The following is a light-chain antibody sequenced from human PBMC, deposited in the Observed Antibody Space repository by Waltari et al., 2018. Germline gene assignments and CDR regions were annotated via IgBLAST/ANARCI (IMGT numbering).Light chain of an antibody. CDR2: GSN. V-gene: IGLV1-47*01. J-gene: IGLJ1*01. Sequence: QSVLTQPPSASGTPGQTVTISCSGTNSNIGRNSVFWYQQLPGPAPKPPLYGSNQGPAGVPDRCTGSTHGTSASLAIGGLRSEDEADYYCAAWDDSLSVSYVFGSGTKVTV. CDR1: NSNIGRNS. CDR3: AAWDDSLSVSYV.